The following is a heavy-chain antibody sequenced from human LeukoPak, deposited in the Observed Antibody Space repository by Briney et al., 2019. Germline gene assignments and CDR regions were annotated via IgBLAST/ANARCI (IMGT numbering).Heavy chain of an antibody. CDR2: ISYDGSNK. V-gene: IGHV3-30-3*01. Sequence: GRSLRLSCAASGFTFSSYAMHWVRQAPGKGLEWVAVISYDGSNKYYADSVKGRSTISRDNSKNTLYLQMNSLRAEDTAVYYCARASEYSYVHPPGHWGQGTLVTVSS. CDR3: ARASEYSYVHPPGH. J-gene: IGHJ4*02. D-gene: IGHD5-18*01. CDR1: GFTFSSYA.